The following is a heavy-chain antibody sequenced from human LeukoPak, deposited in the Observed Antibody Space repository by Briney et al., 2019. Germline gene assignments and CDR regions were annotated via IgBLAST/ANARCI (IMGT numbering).Heavy chain of an antibody. CDR2: ISYDGSNK. CDR3: AKGRTRNYYGSGSGAFDI. CDR1: GLTFSSHG. V-gene: IGHV3-30*18. D-gene: IGHD3-10*01. Sequence: GGSLRLSCAASGLTFSSHGFHWVRQAPGKGLEWVAVISYDGSNKYYADSVKGRFTISRDNSKNTLYLQMNSLRAEDTAVYYCAKGRTRNYYGSGSGAFDIWGQGTMVTVSS. J-gene: IGHJ3*02.